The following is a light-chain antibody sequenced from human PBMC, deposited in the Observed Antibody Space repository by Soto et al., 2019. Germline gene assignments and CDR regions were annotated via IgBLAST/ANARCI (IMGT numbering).Light chain of an antibody. J-gene: IGKJ2*01. CDR3: QQYHSNPST. CDR1: QSLYNSNNLNY. CDR2: WAS. V-gene: IGKV4-1*01. Sequence: DIVMTQSPDSLAVSLGERATINCKSSQSLYNSNNLNYLAWYQQKPGQPPKLLLYWASTRESGVPDRFSGSGSGTDFTPTISSLQAADVAVYYCQQYHSNPSTFGQGTKLEIK.